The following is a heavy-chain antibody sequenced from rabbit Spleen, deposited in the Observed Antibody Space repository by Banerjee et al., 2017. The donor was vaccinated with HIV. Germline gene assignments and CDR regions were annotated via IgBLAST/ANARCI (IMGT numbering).Heavy chain of an antibody. Sequence: QSLEESGGDLVKPGASLTLTCTASGVSFSFNSYMCWVRQAPGKGLEWIACIDTASNGFTYFASWAKGRFTISKTSSTTVTLQRTSLTAADTATYFCARDSGSSFSSYGMDLWGPGTLVTVS. CDR2: IDTASNGFT. CDR1: GVSFSFNSY. CDR3: ARDSGSSFSSYGMDL. J-gene: IGHJ6*01. V-gene: IGHV1S40*01. D-gene: IGHD8-1*01.